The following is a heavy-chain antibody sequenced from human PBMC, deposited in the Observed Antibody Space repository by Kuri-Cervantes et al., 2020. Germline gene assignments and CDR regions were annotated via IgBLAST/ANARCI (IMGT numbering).Heavy chain of an antibody. CDR2: ISSSSSYI. Sequence: GEPLKISCAASGFTFSSYSMNWVRQAPGKGLEWVSSISSSSSYIYYADSVKGRFTISRDNAKNPLYLQMNSLRAEDTALYYCAKGQQAVAVFGYYFDYWGQGTLVTVSS. J-gene: IGHJ4*02. D-gene: IGHD6-19*01. CDR1: GFTFSSYS. CDR3: AKGQQAVAVFGYYFDY. V-gene: IGHV3-21*04.